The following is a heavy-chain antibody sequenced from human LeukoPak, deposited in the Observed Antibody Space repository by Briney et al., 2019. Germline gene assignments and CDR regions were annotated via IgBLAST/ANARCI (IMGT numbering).Heavy chain of an antibody. J-gene: IGHJ4*02. Sequence: ASVTVSCKASRCTFTSYGISWVRQAPGQGLEWMGWISAYNGNTNYAQKLQGRVTTTTDTSTSTAYMELRSLRSDDTAVYYCAREGIYSGYVLTDYWGQGTLVTVSS. V-gene: IGHV1-18*01. CDR3: AREGIYSGYVLTDY. CDR1: RCTFTSYG. CDR2: ISAYNGNT. D-gene: IGHD5-12*01.